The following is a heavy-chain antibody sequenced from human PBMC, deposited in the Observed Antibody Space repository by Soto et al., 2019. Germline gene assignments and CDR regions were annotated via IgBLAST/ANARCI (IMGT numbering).Heavy chain of an antibody. CDR1: GYTFTSYD. D-gene: IGHD6-13*01. CDR2: INPNSGNT. Sequence: ASVKVSCKASGYTFTSYDINWVRQATGQGLEWMGWINPNSGNTGYAQKFQGRVTMTRNTSISTAYMELSSLRSEDTAVYYCARRVAGIAAAGTSYYYYYYMDVWGKGTTVTVSS. CDR3: ARRVAGIAAAGTSYYYYYYMDV. J-gene: IGHJ6*03. V-gene: IGHV1-8*01.